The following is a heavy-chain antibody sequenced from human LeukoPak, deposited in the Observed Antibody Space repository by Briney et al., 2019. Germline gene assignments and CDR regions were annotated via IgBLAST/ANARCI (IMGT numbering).Heavy chain of an antibody. CDR2: IWYDGSNK. CDR1: GFTFSSYA. D-gene: IGHD2-15*01. J-gene: IGHJ4*02. Sequence: GGSLRLSCAVSGFTFSSYAMNWVRQAPGKGLEWVAVIWYDGSNKYYADSVKGRFTISRDNSKNTLYLQMNSLRAEDTAVYYCARVGSTCDHWGQGTLVTVSS. V-gene: IGHV3-33*08. CDR3: ARVGSTCDH.